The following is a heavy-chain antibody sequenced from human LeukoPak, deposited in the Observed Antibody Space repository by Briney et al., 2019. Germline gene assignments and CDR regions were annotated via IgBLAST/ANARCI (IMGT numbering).Heavy chain of an antibody. D-gene: IGHD6-6*01. CDR2: IRYDGSNK. CDR1: GFTFSSYG. Sequence: GGSLRLSCAASGFTFSSYGMHWVRQAPGKGLEWVAFIRYDGSNKYYADSVKGRFTISRDNAKNSLYLQMNSLRAEDTAVYYCARDLYSSSSFFDYWGQGTLVTVSS. J-gene: IGHJ4*02. CDR3: ARDLYSSSSFFDY. V-gene: IGHV3-30*02.